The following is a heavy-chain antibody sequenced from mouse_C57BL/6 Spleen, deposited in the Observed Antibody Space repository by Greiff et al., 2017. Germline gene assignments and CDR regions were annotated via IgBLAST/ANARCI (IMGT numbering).Heavy chain of an antibody. CDR3: TRYYSNYAETY. CDR2: IDPETGGT. J-gene: IGHJ3*01. Sequence: VQVVESGAELVRPGASVTLSCKASGYTFTDYEMHWVKQTPVHGLEWIGAIDPETGGTAYNQKFKGKAILTADKSSSTAYMELRSLTSEDSAVYYCTRYYSNYAETYWGQGTLVTVSA. CDR1: GYTFTDYE. V-gene: IGHV1-15*01. D-gene: IGHD2-5*01.